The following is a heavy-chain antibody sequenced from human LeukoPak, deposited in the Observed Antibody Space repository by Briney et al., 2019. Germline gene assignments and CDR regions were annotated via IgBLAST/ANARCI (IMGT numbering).Heavy chain of an antibody. CDR3: ARRAVVAAAVSYFDY. D-gene: IGHD2-2*01. J-gene: IGHJ4*02. CDR1: GGPISNRTCY. CDR2: VYYTGTT. Sequence: SETLSLTCSVSGGPISNRTCYWGWIRQPPGKGLEWIGGVYYTGTTYYSPSLNSRATVSIDTSNKQFSLRLTSVTAADTAVYYCARRAVVAAAVSYFDYWGQGILVTVSS. V-gene: IGHV4-39*01.